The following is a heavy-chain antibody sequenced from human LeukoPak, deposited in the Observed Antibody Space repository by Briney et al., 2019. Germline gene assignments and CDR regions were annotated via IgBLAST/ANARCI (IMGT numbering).Heavy chain of an antibody. D-gene: IGHD4-17*01. J-gene: IGHJ4*02. CDR2: IYYSGST. V-gene: IGHV4-30-4*01. CDR3: ARGVGSTVTTPIDY. Sequence: QTSGTLSLTCAVSGGSISSGNWWSWVRQPPGKGLEWIGYIYYSGSTYYNPSLKSRVTISVDTSKNQFSLKLSSVTAADTAVYYCARGVGSTVTTPIDYWGQGTLVTVSS. CDR1: GGSISSGNW.